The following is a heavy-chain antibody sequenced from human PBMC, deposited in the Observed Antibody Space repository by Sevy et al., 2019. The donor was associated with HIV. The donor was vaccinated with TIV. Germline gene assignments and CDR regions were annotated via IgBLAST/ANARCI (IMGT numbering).Heavy chain of an antibody. CDR1: GGSISSYY. V-gene: IGHV4-4*07. CDR2: IYTSGST. CDR3: ARDRTVGDYDFWSGPSAGGMDV. Sequence: SESLSLTCTVSGGSISSYYWSWIRQPAGKGLEWIGRIYTSGSTNYNPSLKSRVTMSVDTSKNQFSLKLGSVTAADTAVYYYARDRTVGDYDFWSGPSAGGMDVWGQGTTVTVSS. D-gene: IGHD3-3*01. J-gene: IGHJ6*02.